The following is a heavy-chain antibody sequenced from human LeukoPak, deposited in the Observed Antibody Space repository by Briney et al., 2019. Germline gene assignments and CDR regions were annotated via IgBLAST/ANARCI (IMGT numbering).Heavy chain of an antibody. CDR1: GYTFTGYY. CDR3: ARINSSGYYHEPLYGMDV. J-gene: IGHJ6*02. V-gene: IGHV1-2*04. Sequence: ASVKVSCTASGYTFTGYYMHWVRQAPGQGLEWMGWINPNSGGTNYAQKFRGWVTMTRDTSISTAYMELSRLRSDDTAVYYCARINSSGYYHEPLYGMDVWGQGTTVTVSS. D-gene: IGHD3-22*01. CDR2: INPNSGGT.